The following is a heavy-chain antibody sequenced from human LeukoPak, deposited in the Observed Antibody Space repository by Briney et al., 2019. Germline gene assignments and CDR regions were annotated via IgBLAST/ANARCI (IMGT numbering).Heavy chain of an antibody. CDR2: MNPNSGNT. V-gene: IGHV1-8*01. D-gene: IGHD2-2*01. CDR1: GYTFTSYD. CDR3: ARGRAVPAASAGWFDP. Sequence: ASVKVSCKASGYTFTSYDINWVRQATRQGLEWMGWMNPNSGNTGYAQKFQGRVTMTRNTSISTAYMELSSLRSEDTAVYYCARGRAVPAASAGWFDPWGQGTLVTVSS. J-gene: IGHJ5*02.